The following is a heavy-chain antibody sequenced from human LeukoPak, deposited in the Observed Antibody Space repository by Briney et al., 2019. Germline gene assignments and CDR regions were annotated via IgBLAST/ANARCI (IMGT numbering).Heavy chain of an antibody. V-gene: IGHV3-73*01. CDR3: TKRNDVKLDFDI. CDR1: GFTFSGSA. CDR2: IRSKANSYAT. J-gene: IGHJ3*02. Sequence: PGGSLTLSCAASGFTFSGSAIHWVRQASGKGLEWVGRIRSKANSYATAYAASVKGRFTISRDDSENTVYLQMNSLKTEDTAVYYCTKRNDVKLDFDIWGQGAMVTVSS. D-gene: IGHD1-1*01.